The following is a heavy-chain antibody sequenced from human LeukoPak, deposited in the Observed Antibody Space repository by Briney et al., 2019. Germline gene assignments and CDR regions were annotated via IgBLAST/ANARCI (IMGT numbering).Heavy chain of an antibody. Sequence: PSETLSLTCAVYVGFFSGYYWSWIRQPPAKGLEWIGEINHSGSTNYNPSLKSRVTISVDTSKNQFSLKLSSVTAADTALYYCARGTRAVAGLSPISYAFDIWGQGTMVTVSS. J-gene: IGHJ3*02. D-gene: IGHD6-19*01. CDR1: VGFFSGYY. V-gene: IGHV4-34*01. CDR2: INHSGST. CDR3: ARGTRAVAGLSPISYAFDI.